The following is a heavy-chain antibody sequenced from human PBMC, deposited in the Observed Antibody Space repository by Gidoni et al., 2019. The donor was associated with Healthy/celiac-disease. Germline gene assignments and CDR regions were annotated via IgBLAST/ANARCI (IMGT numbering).Heavy chain of an antibody. V-gene: IGHV4-34*01. J-gene: IGHJ5*02. CDR2: INHSGST. D-gene: IGHD3-16*02. CDR3: ARGRRYTPGSKNWFDP. Sequence: QVQLQQWGAGLLKPSETLSLTCAVYGGSFSGYYWSWIRQPPGKGLEWIGEINHSGSTNYNPSLKSRVTISVDTSKNQFSLKLSSVTAADTAVYYCARGRRYTPGSKNWFDPWGQGTLVTVSS. CDR1: GGSFSGYY.